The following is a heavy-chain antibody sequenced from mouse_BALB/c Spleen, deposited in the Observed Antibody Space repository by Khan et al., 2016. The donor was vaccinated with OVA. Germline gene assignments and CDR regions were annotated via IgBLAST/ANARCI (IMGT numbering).Heavy chain of an antibody. CDR1: GFTFSPYS. J-gene: IGHJ3*01. Sequence: EVELVESGGDLVKSGGSLKLSCAASGFTFSPYSMSWVRQTPDKRLEWVATISSDGGYTYYPDSVKGRFNISRDNAKNTLYLQLSTLKSDDTAMYYCATHLTGSFAYWGQGTLVTVSA. V-gene: IGHV5-6*01. CDR2: ISSDGGYT. D-gene: IGHD4-1*01. CDR3: ATHLTGSFAY.